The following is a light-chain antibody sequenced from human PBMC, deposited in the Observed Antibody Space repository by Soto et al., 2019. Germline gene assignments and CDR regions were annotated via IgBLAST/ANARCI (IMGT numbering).Light chain of an antibody. V-gene: IGLV2-14*01. CDR2: EVS. Sequence: QSAVTQPASVSGSPGQSITISCTGTSSDVGGYDYVSWYQQYPGKAPRLIIYEVSNRPSGVSNRFSGSKSGNTASLTISGLRAEDEGDYYCSSYTSSSTLYVFGTGTKVTVL. CDR1: SSDVGGYDY. J-gene: IGLJ1*01. CDR3: SSYTSSSTLYV.